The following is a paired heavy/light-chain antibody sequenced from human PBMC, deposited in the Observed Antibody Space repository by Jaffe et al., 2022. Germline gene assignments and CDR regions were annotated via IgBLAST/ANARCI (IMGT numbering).Light chain of an antibody. Sequence: DIVMTQSPDSLAVSLGERATINCKSSQSVLHSSNNKIDLAWFQQKPGQPPKLLIYWASTRESGVPDRFSGSGSGTDFTLTISSLQAEDVAVYFCQQYYSIPWTFGQGTKVEIK. CDR1: QSVLHSSNNKID. CDR2: WAS. CDR3: QQYYSIPWT. J-gene: IGKJ1*01. V-gene: IGKV4-1*01.
Heavy chain of an antibody. Sequence: QITLKESGPTVVKPTQTLTLTCTFSGFSLSTTAVGVGWIRQPPGKALEWLAIIFWNDDKRYTPSLKSRLTITKDTSKNQVVLTMTNMDPVDTATYYCARRGGVYALDYWGQGTLVTVSS. CDR1: GFSLSTTAVG. J-gene: IGHJ4*02. D-gene: IGHD4-17*01. V-gene: IGHV2-5*01. CDR3: ARRGGVYALDY. CDR2: IFWNDDK.